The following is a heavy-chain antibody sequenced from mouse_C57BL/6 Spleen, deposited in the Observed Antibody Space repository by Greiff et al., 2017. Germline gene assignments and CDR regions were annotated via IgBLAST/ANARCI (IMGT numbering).Heavy chain of an antibody. CDR3: ARTVWDNAMDY. CDR2: ISSGSSTI. V-gene: IGHV5-17*01. J-gene: IGHJ4*01. CDR1: GFTFSDYG. D-gene: IGHD4-1*01. Sequence: EVQRVESGGGLVKPGGSLKLSCAASGFTFSDYGMHWVRQAPEKGLEWVAYISSGSSTIYYADTVKGRFTISRDNAKNTLFLQMTSLRSEDKAMYYCARTVWDNAMDYWGQGTSVTVSS.